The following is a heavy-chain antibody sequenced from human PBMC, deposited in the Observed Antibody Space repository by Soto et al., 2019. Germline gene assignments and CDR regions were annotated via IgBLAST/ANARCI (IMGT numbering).Heavy chain of an antibody. CDR3: ARRIVATIYYFDY. J-gene: IGHJ4*02. D-gene: IGHD5-12*01. CDR2: IDYSGST. CDR1: GGSISSGGYY. Sequence: QVQLQESGPGLVKPSQTLSLTCTVSGGSISSGGYYWSWIRQHPGKGLEWIGYIDYSGSTYYNPSLKSRVTISVDTSKTQFSLKLSSVTAADTAVYYCARRIVATIYYFDYWGQGTLVTVSS. V-gene: IGHV4-31*03.